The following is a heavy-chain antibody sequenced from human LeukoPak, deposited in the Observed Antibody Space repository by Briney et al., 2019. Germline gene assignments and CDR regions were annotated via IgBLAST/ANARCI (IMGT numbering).Heavy chain of an antibody. CDR2: INTKGET. Sequence: SETLFLTCTVSGVSMSAYQWSWVRQSPEKGLEWIGCINTKGETSYNPSLKSRVTTSVDTSKSQFSLRLTSVTAADTAVYYCATSNDAKIVPFDHWGQGAPVTVSS. CDR3: ATSNDAKIVPFDH. D-gene: IGHD2-8*01. CDR1: GVSMSAYQ. J-gene: IGHJ4*02. V-gene: IGHV4-4*09.